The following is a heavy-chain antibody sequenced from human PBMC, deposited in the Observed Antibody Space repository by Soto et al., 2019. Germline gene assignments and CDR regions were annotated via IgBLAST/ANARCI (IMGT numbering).Heavy chain of an antibody. CDR2: IIPIFGTA. D-gene: IGHD3-10*01. Sequence: QVQLVQSGAEVKKPGSSVKVSCKASGGTFSSYAISWVRQAPGQGLEWMGGIIPIFGTANYAQKFQGRVTITADKSTSTAYMELSSLRSKDTAVYYCARAGSMVRGSHGNWFDPWGQGTLVTVSS. J-gene: IGHJ5*02. V-gene: IGHV1-69*06. CDR1: GGTFSSYA. CDR3: ARAGSMVRGSHGNWFDP.